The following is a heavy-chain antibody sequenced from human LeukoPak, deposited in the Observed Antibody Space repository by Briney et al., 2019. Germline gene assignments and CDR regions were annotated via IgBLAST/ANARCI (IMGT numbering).Heavy chain of an antibody. Sequence: SETLSLTCTVSGGSISSYYWSWIRQPPGKGLEWIGYIYHSGSTYYNPSLKSRVTISVDRSKNQFSLKLSSVTAADTAVYYCARTASSTIMGGFDYWGQGTLVTVSS. J-gene: IGHJ4*02. CDR3: ARTASSTIMGGFDY. CDR1: GGSISSYY. V-gene: IGHV4-59*04. CDR2: IYHSGST. D-gene: IGHD2-2*01.